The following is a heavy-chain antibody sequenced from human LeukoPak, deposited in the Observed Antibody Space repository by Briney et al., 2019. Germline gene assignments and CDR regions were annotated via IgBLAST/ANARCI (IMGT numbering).Heavy chain of an antibody. D-gene: IGHD3-22*01. CDR3: ARGTMTRPRIGNYYGMDV. CDR1: GGSFSGYY. V-gene: IGHV4-34*01. Sequence: SETLSLTCAVYGGSFSGYYWSWIRQPLGKGLEWIGEINHSGSTNYNPSLKSRVTISVDTSKNQFSLKLSSVTAADTAVYYCARGTMTRPRIGNYYGMDVWGQGTTVTVSS. J-gene: IGHJ6*02. CDR2: INHSGST.